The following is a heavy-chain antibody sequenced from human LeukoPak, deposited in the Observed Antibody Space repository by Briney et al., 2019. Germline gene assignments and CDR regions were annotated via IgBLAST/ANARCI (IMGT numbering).Heavy chain of an antibody. CDR3: ARDWGIAAPGRDAFDI. V-gene: IGHV1-46*01. CDR2: INPSGGST. D-gene: IGHD6-13*01. J-gene: IGHJ3*02. Sequence: ASVKVSCKASGYTFTSYYMHWVRQAPGQGLEWMGIINPSGGSTSYAQKFQGRVTMTRDTSTSTVYMELSSLRSEDTAVYYCARDWGIAAPGRDAFDIWGQGTMVTVSS. CDR1: GYTFTSYY.